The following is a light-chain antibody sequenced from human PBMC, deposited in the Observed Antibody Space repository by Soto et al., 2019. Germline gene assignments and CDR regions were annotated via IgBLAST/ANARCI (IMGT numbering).Light chain of an antibody. CDR2: EAS. CDR1: ENIYTSY. V-gene: IGKV3-20*01. Sequence: VLTQSPGTLSLSPGARATLSCRASENIYTSYVAWFQQRPSQPPRLLIYEASSRAAGVPDRFSGSGSGTDFTLTISRLEPEDFALYYCQRYGGSPPYTFGQGTKVEIK. J-gene: IGKJ2*01. CDR3: QRYGGSPPYT.